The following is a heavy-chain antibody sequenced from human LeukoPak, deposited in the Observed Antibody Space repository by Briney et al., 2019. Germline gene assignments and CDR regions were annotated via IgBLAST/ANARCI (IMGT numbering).Heavy chain of an antibody. J-gene: IGHJ5*02. CDR1: GFTFSSYG. CDR2: INGSGGSR. D-gene: IGHD3-16*01. V-gene: IGHV3-23*01. CDR3: AKDQMGDYLYHNNWFDP. Sequence: GGSLRLSCAASGFTFSSYGMRWVRQAPGKGLVWVSRINGSGGSRYYVDSVKGRFTISRDNSKNTLYLQMNSLRAEDTAVYYCAKDQMGDYLYHNNWFDPWGQGTLVTVSS.